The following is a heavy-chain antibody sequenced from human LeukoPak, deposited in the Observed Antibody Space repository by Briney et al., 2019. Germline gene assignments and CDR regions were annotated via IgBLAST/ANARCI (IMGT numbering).Heavy chain of an antibody. CDR3: ATVRSYYYYMDV. V-gene: IGHV1-2*02. J-gene: IGHJ6*03. Sequence: ASVKVSCKASGYTFTGYYVHWVRQAPGQGLEWMGWINPNSGGTIYAQKFQGRVTMTEDTSTDTAYMELSSLRSEDTAVYYCATVRSYYYYMDVWGKGTTVTVSS. CDR1: GYTFTGYY. CDR2: INPNSGGT.